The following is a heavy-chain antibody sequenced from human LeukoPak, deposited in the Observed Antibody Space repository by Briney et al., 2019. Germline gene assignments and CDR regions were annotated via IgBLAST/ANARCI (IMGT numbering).Heavy chain of an antibody. V-gene: IGHV3-30*02. CDR2: IRYDGSNK. CDR1: GFTFSSYG. J-gene: IGHJ5*02. D-gene: IGHD3-16*01. CDR3: AKDLGGLHDWFDP. Sequence: QPGGSLRLSCAASGFTFSSYGMHWVRQAPGKGLEWVAFIRYDGSNKYYADSVKGRFTISGDNSKNTLYLQMNSLRAEDTAVYYCAKDLGGLHDWFDPWGQGTLVTVSS.